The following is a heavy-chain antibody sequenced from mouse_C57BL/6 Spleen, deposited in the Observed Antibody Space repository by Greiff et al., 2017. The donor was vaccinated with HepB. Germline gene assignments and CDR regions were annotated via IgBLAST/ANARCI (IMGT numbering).Heavy chain of an antibody. CDR2: IYPGSGNT. Sequence: QVQLQQSGPELVKPGASVKISCKASGYSFTSYYIHWVKQRPGQGLEWIGWIYPGSGNTKYNEKFKGKATLTADTSSSTAYMQLSSLTSEDSAVYYCARGGYYYGSSYDWYFDVWGTGTTVTVSS. D-gene: IGHD1-1*01. CDR3: ARGGYYYGSSYDWYFDV. V-gene: IGHV1-66*01. CDR1: GYSFTSYY. J-gene: IGHJ1*03.